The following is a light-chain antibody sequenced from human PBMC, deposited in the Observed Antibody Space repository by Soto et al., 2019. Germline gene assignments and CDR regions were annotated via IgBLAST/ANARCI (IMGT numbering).Light chain of an antibody. CDR3: QHYNSYSEA. CDR2: KAS. Sequence: DIPMTQSPSTLSGSVGEIVTITCRASQTISSWLAWYQQKPGKAPKIMIYKASTLKSGVPSRFSGSGSGTECTLTISSLQPDDFATYYCQHYNSYSEAFGQGTKVDIK. CDR1: QTISSW. J-gene: IGKJ1*01. V-gene: IGKV1-5*03.